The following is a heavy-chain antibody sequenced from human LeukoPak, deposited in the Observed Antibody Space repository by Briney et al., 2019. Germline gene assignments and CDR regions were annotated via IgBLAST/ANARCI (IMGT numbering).Heavy chain of an antibody. CDR3: ASATYSSGDCYAFFDC. CDR1: GFTVSSKY. CDR2: FYSGAST. D-gene: IGHD6-19*01. Sequence: PGGSLRLSCAASGFTVSSKYMSWVRQAPGKGLEWVSSFYSGASTFYADSVKGRFTISRDNSKNTVYLQMNSLRPEDTAVYYCASATYSSGDCYAFFDCWGQGTLVTVSS. V-gene: IGHV3-66*02. J-gene: IGHJ4*02.